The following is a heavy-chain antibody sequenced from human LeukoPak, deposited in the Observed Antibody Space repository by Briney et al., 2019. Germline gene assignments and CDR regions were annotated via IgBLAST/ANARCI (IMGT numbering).Heavy chain of an antibody. CDR1: GGTFSSYA. CDR3: AGGNDYGDYRGPFDI. CDR2: IIPIFGTA. V-gene: IGHV1-69*13. Sequence: SVKVSCKASGGTFSSYAISWVRQAPGQGLEWMGGIIPIFGTANYAQKFQGRVTITADESTSTAYMGLSSLRSEDTAVYYCAGGNDYGDYRGPFDIWGQGTMVTVSS. D-gene: IGHD4-17*01. J-gene: IGHJ3*02.